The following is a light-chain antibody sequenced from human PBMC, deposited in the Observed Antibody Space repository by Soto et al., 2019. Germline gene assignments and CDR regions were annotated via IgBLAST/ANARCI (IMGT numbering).Light chain of an antibody. V-gene: IGKV3-20*01. CDR2: SAS. CDR1: QSVASRA. J-gene: IGKJ2*01. CDR3: QQYGSSPPMYT. Sequence: IVLTQSPGTLSLSPGERATLSCRASQSVASRALAWYQQKPGQAPRLLMYSASKRATGIPDRSSGSGSGTDFTLTISRLEPEDFAVYYCQQYGSSPPMYTFGQGTKLEIK.